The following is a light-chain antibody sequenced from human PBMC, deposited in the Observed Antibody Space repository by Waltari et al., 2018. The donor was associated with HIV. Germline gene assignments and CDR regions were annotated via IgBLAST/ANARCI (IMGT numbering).Light chain of an antibody. CDR2: LAS. J-gene: IGKJ2*01. CDR3: QQYNSPGYT. Sequence: DIQMTQSPSTLSASVGDEGTITCRASQDVNFWLAVYQLKPGKAPKLLIYLASNLESGGPSRFSGSGSGTEFTLTIFSLQPDDSATYYCQQYNSPGYTFGQGTKLEIK. V-gene: IGKV1-5*03. CDR1: QDVNFW.